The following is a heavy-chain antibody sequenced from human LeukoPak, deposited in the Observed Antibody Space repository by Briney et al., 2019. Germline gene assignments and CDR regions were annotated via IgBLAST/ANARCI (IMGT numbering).Heavy chain of an antibody. D-gene: IGHD3-10*01. CDR3: ARDCGERGFDP. J-gene: IGHJ5*02. Sequence: ASVKVSCKASGYTFTDYYMHWVRQAPGQGLEWMGWFNPNSGGTNYAQKFQGRVTMTRDTSISTAYMELSRLRSDDTAVYYCARDCGERGFDPWGQGTLVTVSS. CDR1: GYTFTDYY. CDR2: FNPNSGGT. V-gene: IGHV1-2*02.